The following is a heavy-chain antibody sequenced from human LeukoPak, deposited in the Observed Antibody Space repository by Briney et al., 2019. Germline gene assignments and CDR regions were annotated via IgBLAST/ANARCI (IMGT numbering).Heavy chain of an antibody. CDR3: ARFGITMVRGVQK. V-gene: IGHV3-48*03. CDR2: ISSSGSTI. Sequence: PGGSLRLSCAASGFTFSSYEMNWVRQAPGKGLEWVSYISSSGSTIYYADSVKGRFTISRDNAKNSLYLQMNSLRAEDTAVYYCARFGITMVRGVQKWGQGTLVTVSS. CDR1: GFTFSSYE. J-gene: IGHJ4*02. D-gene: IGHD3-10*01.